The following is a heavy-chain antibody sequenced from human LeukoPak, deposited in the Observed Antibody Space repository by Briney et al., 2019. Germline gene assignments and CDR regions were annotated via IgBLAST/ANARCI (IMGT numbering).Heavy chain of an antibody. CDR2: ISSSGSTI. CDR1: GFTFSDYY. Sequence: GGSLRLFCAASGFTFSDYYMGWIRQAPGKGLEWVSYISSSGSTIYYADSVKGRFTISRDNAKNSLYLQMNSLRAEDTAVYYCARAPFKRIVGATDFDYWGQGTLVTVSS. CDR3: ARAPFKRIVGATDFDY. D-gene: IGHD1-26*01. J-gene: IGHJ4*02. V-gene: IGHV3-11*01.